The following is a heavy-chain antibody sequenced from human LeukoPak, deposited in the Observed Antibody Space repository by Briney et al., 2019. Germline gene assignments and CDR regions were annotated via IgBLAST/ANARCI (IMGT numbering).Heavy chain of an antibody. D-gene: IGHD5-12*01. CDR2: ISYDGSNK. J-gene: IGHJ4*02. CDR3: ARDKPTIKGDY. V-gene: IGHV3-30*04. CDR1: GFTFSSYA. Sequence: PGGPLRLSCAASGFTFSSYAMHWVRQAPGKGLEWVAVISYDGSNKYYADSVKGRFTISRDNSKNTLYLQMNSLRAEDTAVYYCARDKPTIKGDYWGQGTLVTVSS.